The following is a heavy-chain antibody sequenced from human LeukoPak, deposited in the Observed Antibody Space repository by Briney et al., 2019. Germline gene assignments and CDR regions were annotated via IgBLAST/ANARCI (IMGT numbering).Heavy chain of an antibody. Sequence: SETLSLTCTVSGGSISSSSYYWGWIRQPPGKGLEWIGYIYYSGSTNYNPSLKSRVTISVDTSKNQFSLKLSSVTAADTAVYYCARDFWSGYRHAFDIWGQGTMVTVSS. CDR2: IYYSGST. V-gene: IGHV4-61*05. D-gene: IGHD3-3*01. J-gene: IGHJ3*02. CDR1: GGSISSSSYY. CDR3: ARDFWSGYRHAFDI.